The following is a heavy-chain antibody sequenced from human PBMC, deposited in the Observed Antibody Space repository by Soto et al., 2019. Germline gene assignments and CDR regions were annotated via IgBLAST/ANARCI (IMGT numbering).Heavy chain of an antibody. CDR1: RVAFSTYG. J-gene: IGHJ3*01. D-gene: IGHD2-8*01. Sequence: LRLSWAASRVAFSTYGMIWVRQAPLKGLEWVSSIGSGPDDADSADCVKGRFIISRDNSKNIVSLQIESLRAEDTAIYYCAKDRMNHNGVWDPFDVWGQGTVVTFSS. CDR2: IGSGPDDA. CDR3: AKDRMNHNGVWDPFDV. V-gene: IGHV3-23*01.